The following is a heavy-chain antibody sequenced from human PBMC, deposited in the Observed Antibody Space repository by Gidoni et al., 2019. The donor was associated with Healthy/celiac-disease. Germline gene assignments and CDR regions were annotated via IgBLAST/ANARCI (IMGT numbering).Heavy chain of an antibody. Sequence: QLQLQESGPGLVKPSETLSLTCTVSGGSISSSSYYWGWIRQPPGKGLEWIGSIYYSGSTYYNPSLKSRVTISVDTSKNQFSLKLSSVTAADTAVYYCARQEATVGWGYYYYYGMDVWGQGTTVTVSS. CDR3: ARQEATVGWGYYYYYGMDV. V-gene: IGHV4-39*01. D-gene: IGHD4-4*01. J-gene: IGHJ6*02. CDR1: GGSISSSSYY. CDR2: IYYSGST.